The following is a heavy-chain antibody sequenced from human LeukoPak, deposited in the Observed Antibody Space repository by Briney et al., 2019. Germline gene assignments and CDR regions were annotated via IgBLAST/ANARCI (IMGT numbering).Heavy chain of an antibody. CDR1: GGSISNYY. D-gene: IGHD5-18*01. J-gene: IGHJ4*02. CDR3: ARWRGPGYGLDS. CDR2: IHNSGST. V-gene: IGHV4-59*01. Sequence: PSETLSLTCTVFGGSISNYYWSWFRQPPGKGLEWIGHIHNSGSTNYNPSLKSRVTISVDTSKNHFSLKLSSVTAADTAVYHCARWRGPGYGLDSWGQGTLATVSS.